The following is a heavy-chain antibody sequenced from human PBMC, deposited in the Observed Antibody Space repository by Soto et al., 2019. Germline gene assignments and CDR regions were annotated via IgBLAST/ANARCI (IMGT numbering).Heavy chain of an antibody. J-gene: IGHJ4*02. D-gene: IGHD1-26*01. Sequence: QVQLQQWGAGLLKPSATLSLTCTVHGASFTGHYWSWVRQSPGKGLEWIGEMNHLGSSNYNPSLKSRGTLSVDTSKKQVSLNLRSLNAVDKAVYFCGGAEAWPNKYWGQGTLVTVSS. CDR2: MNHLGSS. V-gene: IGHV4-34*01. CDR3: GGAEAWPNKY. CDR1: GASFTGHY.